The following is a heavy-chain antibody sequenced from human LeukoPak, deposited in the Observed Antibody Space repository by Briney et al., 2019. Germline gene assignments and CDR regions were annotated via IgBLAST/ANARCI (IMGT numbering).Heavy chain of an antibody. CDR2: IYHSGST. J-gene: IGHJ4*02. V-gene: IGHV4-30-2*03. CDR3: ARPSNYDSSGYYY. CDR1: GGSISSGGYY. Sequence: SETLSLTCTVSGGSISSGGYYWSWIRQPPGKGLEWIGYIYHSGSTYYNPSLKSRVTISVDTSKNQFSLKLSSVTAADTAVYYCARPSNYDSSGYYYWGQGTLVTVSS. D-gene: IGHD3-22*01.